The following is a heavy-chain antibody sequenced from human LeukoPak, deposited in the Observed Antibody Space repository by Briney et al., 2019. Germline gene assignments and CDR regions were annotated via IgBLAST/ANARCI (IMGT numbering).Heavy chain of an antibody. CDR3: ARNNHADDF. CDR2: INTSGSST. CDR1: GFTFSDYW. Sequence: GGSLRLSCAASGFTFSDYWMHWVRQVPGKGLVWVSRINTSGSSTTYADSVKGRFTISRDNAKNTLYLQMDSLRAEDTGVYYCARNNHADDFWGQGTLVTVSS. J-gene: IGHJ4*02. D-gene: IGHD1-14*01. V-gene: IGHV3-74*03.